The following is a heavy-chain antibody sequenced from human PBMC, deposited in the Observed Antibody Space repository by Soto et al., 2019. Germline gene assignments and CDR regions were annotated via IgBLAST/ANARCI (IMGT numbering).Heavy chain of an antibody. CDR2: IRAYNGDT. CDR1: GYTFTAYD. D-gene: IGHD3-10*01. Sequence: ASVKVSCKTSGYTFTAYDIYWVRQATGQWLEWMGWIRAYNGDTNYAQKFQTRVTMTTDKSTDTAYMDLRSLTSDDTAIYYCARAGAAPYYYYGLDVWGQGTTVTVSS. V-gene: IGHV1-18*01. CDR3: ARAGAAPYYYYGLDV. J-gene: IGHJ6*02.